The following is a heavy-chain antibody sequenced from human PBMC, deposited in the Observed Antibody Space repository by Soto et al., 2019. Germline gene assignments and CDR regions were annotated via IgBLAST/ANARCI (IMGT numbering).Heavy chain of an antibody. V-gene: IGHV4-30-2*06. CDR1: GGSISSAGFS. CDR2: IYYTGGT. J-gene: IGHJ4*02. CDR3: ARSTFIRKAYYDATDYYFFDS. D-gene: IGHD3-22*01. Sequence: SETLSLTCAVSGGSISSAGFSWSWIRQSPGKGLECIGYIYYTGGTYYNPSLKSRVAISVDKSKNEFSLSLTSVTAADTAVYYCARSTFIRKAYYDATDYYFFDSWGQATLVTVSS.